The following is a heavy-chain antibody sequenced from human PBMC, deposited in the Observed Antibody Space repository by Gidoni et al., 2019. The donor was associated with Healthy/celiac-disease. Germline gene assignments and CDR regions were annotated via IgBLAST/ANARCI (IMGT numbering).Heavy chain of an antibody. CDR1: GGSFSGYY. CDR3: ARGRIIPRGSRYFQH. D-gene: IGHD2-2*02. J-gene: IGHJ1*01. V-gene: IGHV4-34*01. CDR2: INHSGST. Sequence: QVQLQQWGAGLLKPSETLSPTFAVHGGSFSGYYWSWIRQPPGKGLEWIGEINHSGSTNYNPSLKSRVTISVDTSKNQFSLKLSSVTAADTAVYYCARGRIIPRGSRYFQHWGQGTLVTVSS.